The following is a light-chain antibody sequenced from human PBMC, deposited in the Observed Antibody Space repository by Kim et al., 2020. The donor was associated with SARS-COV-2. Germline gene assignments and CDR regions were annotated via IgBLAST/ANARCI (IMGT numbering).Light chain of an antibody. J-gene: IGLJ3*02. Sequence: VTISCTWGSSNIGAGYDVHWYQQLPGTAPKHLMYGDRSRPSGVPDLFSGSKSCTSASLAITGLQAEEEADYYCQSYDSSLSGSVFGGGTQLTVL. V-gene: IGLV1-40*01. CDR3: QSYDSSLSGSV. CDR1: SSNIGAGYD. CDR2: GDR.